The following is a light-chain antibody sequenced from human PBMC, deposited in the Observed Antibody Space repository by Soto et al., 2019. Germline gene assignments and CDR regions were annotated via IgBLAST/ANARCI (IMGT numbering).Light chain of an antibody. Sequence: DIQMTQSPSTLSASVGDRVTITCRASQSISSWLAWYQQKPGKAPKLLIYKASSLESGVPSRFSGSGSGTEFTLTIRSLQPDDVATYFCQQYNSYSPYTFCHWTKLEIK. J-gene: IGKJ2*01. CDR1: QSISSW. CDR3: QQYNSYSPYT. V-gene: IGKV1-5*03. CDR2: KAS.